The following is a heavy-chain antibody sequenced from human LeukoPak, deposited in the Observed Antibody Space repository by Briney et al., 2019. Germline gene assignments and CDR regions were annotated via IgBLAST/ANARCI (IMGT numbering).Heavy chain of an antibody. CDR3: ARAEVGNGDYLFDY. V-gene: IGHV1-69*13. J-gene: IGHJ4*02. CDR1: GGTFSSYA. CDR2: IIPIFATA. Sequence: ASVKVSCKASGGTFSSYAISWVRQAPGQGLEWMGGIIPIFATANYAQKFQGRVTITADESTSTAYMELSSLRSEDTAVYYCARAEVGNGDYLFDYWGQGTQVTVSS. D-gene: IGHD4-17*01.